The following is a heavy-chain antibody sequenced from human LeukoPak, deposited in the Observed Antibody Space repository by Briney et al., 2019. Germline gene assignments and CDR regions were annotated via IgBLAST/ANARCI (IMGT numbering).Heavy chain of an antibody. Sequence: PSETLSLTCTVSGGSLSSSRYYWGWIRQPPGKGLEWIGSIYYSGSTYYNTSLNSRVTISGDTSKNQFSLKLSSMPAADTAVYYCARVKRITVGATPVRFDAWGQGTLVTVSS. CDR3: ARVKRITVGATPVRFDA. CDR1: GGSLSSSRYY. CDR2: IYYSGST. D-gene: IGHD1-26*01. J-gene: IGHJ5*02. V-gene: IGHV4-39*07.